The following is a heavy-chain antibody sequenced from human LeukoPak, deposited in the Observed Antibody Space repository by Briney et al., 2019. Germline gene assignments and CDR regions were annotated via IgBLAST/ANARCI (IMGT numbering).Heavy chain of an antibody. J-gene: IGHJ5*02. Sequence: GRSLTLSCAASGFTFSSSAMHWVRQAPGKGLEWVAVVFSDGTYKYYADSVKGRFTISRDNSKNILFLQMNSLRAEDTAVYYCAKGPLYYYGDNAWFGPWGQGTLVTVSS. D-gene: IGHD4-17*01. V-gene: IGHV3-30*18. CDR3: AKGPLYYYGDNAWFGP. CDR1: GFTFSSSA. CDR2: VFSDGTYK.